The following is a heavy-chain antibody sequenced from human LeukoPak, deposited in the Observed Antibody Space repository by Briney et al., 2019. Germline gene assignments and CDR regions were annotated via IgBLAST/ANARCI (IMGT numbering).Heavy chain of an antibody. CDR2: ISSSSSYI. V-gene: IGHV3-21*01. Sequence: GGSLRLSCAASGLTVSSNFMNWVRQAPGKGLEWVSSISSSSSYIYYADSVKGRFTISRDNAKDSLYLQMNSLRAEDTAVYYCARGRPQWQLKHFDYWGQGTLVTVSS. D-gene: IGHD6-13*01. CDR1: GLTVSSNF. CDR3: ARGRPQWQLKHFDY. J-gene: IGHJ4*02.